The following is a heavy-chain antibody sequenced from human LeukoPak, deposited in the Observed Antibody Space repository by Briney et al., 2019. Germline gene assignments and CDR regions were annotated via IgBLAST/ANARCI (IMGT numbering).Heavy chain of an antibody. CDR1: GFTFSSYG. V-gene: IGHV3-30*02. CDR2: IRYDGSNK. D-gene: IGHD6-13*01. J-gene: IGHJ4*02. Sequence: PGGSLRLSCAASGFTFSSYGMHWVRQAPGKGLEWVAFIRYDGSNKYYADSVKGRFTISRDNSKNTLYLQMNSLRAEDTAVYYCARCRYSSRRAPLDYWGQGTLVTVSS. CDR3: ARCRYSSRRAPLDY.